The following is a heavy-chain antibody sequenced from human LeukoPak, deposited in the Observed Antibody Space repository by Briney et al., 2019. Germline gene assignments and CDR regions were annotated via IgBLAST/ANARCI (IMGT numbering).Heavy chain of an antibody. J-gene: IGHJ6*03. D-gene: IGHD4-11*01. CDR1: GGSFSGYY. CDR3: ARGRVSSSTWYSTYYYFFYMDF. CDR2: VDHTGST. V-gene: IGHV4-59*01. Sequence: SETLSLTCAVFGGSFSGYYWTWIRQPPGKGLEWIGYVDHTGSTKFNPSLNGRVSISRDTSNNFFSLRLRSVTAADTAVYFCARGRVSSSTWYSTYYYFFYMDFWGKGTTVTVSS.